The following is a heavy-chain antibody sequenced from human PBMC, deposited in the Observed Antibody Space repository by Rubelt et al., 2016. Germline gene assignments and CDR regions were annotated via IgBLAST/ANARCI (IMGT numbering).Heavy chain of an antibody. Sequence: GFTFSSYSMNWVRQAPGKGLEWVSSISSSSSYIYYADSVKGRFTISRDNAKNSLYLQMNSLRDEDTAVYYCAGRGGLVPAAIKPLYYYYGMDVWGQGTTVTVSS. CDR2: ISSSSSYI. V-gene: IGHV3-21*01. J-gene: IGHJ6*02. D-gene: IGHD2-2*02. CDR3: AGRGGLVPAAIKPLYYYYGMDV. CDR1: GFTFSSYS.